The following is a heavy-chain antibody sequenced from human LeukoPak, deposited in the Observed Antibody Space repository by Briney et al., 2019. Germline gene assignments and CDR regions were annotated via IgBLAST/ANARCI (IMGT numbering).Heavy chain of an antibody. CDR1: GLIFSNYA. J-gene: IGHJ5*02. Sequence: PGGSLRLSCAASGLIFSNYAMTWVRQAPGKGPEWVSAISGSGANTYYADSVKGRFTISRDNSKNTLYLQMNSLRAEDTAFYYCAKEAGDWPHNWFDPWGQGTLATVSS. CDR3: AKEAGDWPHNWFDP. CDR2: ISGSGANT. D-gene: IGHD2-21*02. V-gene: IGHV3-23*01.